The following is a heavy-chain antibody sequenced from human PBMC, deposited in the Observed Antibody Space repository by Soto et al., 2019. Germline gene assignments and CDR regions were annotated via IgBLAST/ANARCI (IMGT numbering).Heavy chain of an antibody. J-gene: IGHJ4*02. CDR2: IRSKAYGGTT. D-gene: IGHD3-3*01. CDR1: GFTFGYYA. V-gene: IGHV3-49*04. CDR3: TRDGDFWSGYLVY. Sequence: GGSLRLSCTASGFTFGYYAMSWVRQSPGKGLEWVGFIRSKAYGGTTEYAASVKGRFTISRDDSKSIAYLQMNSLKTEDTAVYYCTRDGDFWSGYLVYWGQGTLVTVSS.